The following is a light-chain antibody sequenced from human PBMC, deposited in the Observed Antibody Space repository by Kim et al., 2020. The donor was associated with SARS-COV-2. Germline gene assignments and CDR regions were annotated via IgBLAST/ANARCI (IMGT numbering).Light chain of an antibody. V-gene: IGLV1-40*01. J-gene: IGLJ3*02. CDR3: QSYDSSLSKV. CDR2: GNS. CDR1: GSSIGAGYD. Sequence: GQRVTISCTGSGSSIGAGYDVHWYQHLPGTAPKLLIYGNSNRPSGVPDRFSGSKSGTSASLAITGLQAEDEADYYCQSYDSSLSKVFGGGTQLTVL.